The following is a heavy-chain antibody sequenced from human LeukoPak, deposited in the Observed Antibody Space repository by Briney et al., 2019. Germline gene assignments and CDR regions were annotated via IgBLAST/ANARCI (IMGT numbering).Heavy chain of an antibody. Sequence: SQTLSLTCTVSGGSISSGDYYWSWIRQPPGKGLEWIGYIYYSGGTYYNPSLKSRVTISVDTSKNQFSLKLSSVTAADTAVYYCASVPYDFWSDHLLNWFDPWGQGTLVTVSS. CDR1: GGSISSGDYY. CDR3: ASVPYDFWSDHLLNWFDP. V-gene: IGHV4-30-4*08. D-gene: IGHD3-3*01. CDR2: IYYSGGT. J-gene: IGHJ5*02.